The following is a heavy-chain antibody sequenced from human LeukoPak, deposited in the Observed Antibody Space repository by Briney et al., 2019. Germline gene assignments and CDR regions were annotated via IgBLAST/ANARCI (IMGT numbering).Heavy chain of an antibody. CDR2: VYYSGST. Sequence: PSETLSLTFTVSGGSISSYYWSWIRQPPGKGLEWIGYVYYSGSTNYNPTLKGRVTISVDTSKSQFSLKLTSVTAADTAVYYCARQGDYRYPFDSWGQGTLVTVSS. CDR3: ARQGDYRYPFDS. V-gene: IGHV4-59*08. D-gene: IGHD3-16*02. J-gene: IGHJ4*02. CDR1: GGSISSYY.